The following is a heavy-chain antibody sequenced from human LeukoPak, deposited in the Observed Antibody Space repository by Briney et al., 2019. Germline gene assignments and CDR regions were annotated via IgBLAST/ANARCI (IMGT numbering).Heavy chain of an antibody. CDR1: GSTFSDQY. Sequence: GGSLRLSCAVSGSTFSDQYMDWVRQAPGKGLEWVVRSRNKANSYTPDYAAFVKGRFSISRDDSKNSLYLQMNSLKTEDTAVYFCTRGYSGGWVYAFDIWGQGTMVTVSS. V-gene: IGHV3-72*01. CDR3: TRGYSGGWVYAFDI. D-gene: IGHD6-19*01. CDR2: SRNKANSYTP. J-gene: IGHJ3*02.